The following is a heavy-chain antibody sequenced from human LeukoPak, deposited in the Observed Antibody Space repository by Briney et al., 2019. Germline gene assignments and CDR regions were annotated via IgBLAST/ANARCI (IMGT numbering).Heavy chain of an antibody. D-gene: IGHD6-13*01. CDR1: GLTFSSYS. V-gene: IGHV3-23*01. J-gene: IGHJ4*02. CDR2: ISASGGDT. CDR3: AKDAAGPEY. Sequence: PGGSLRLSCVVSGLTFSSYSMSWVRQAPGKGLDWVSGISASGGDTWYPDSVKGRFTISRDNSKNTLFLQMSSLRVEDTAMYYCAKDAAGPEYWGQGTLVTVFS.